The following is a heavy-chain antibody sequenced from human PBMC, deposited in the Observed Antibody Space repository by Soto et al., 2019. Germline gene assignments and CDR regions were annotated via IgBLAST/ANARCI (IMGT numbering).Heavy chain of an antibody. CDR3: AKLLITMVRGVTLLFDY. V-gene: IGHV3-23*01. J-gene: IGHJ4*02. CDR2: ISGSGGST. CDR1: GFTFSSYG. D-gene: IGHD3-10*01. Sequence: PGGSLRLSCAASGFTFSSYGMSWVRQAPGKRLERVSAISGSGGSTYYADSVKGRFTISRDNSKNTLYLQMNSLRAEDTAVYFCAKLLITMVRGVTLLFDYWGQGTLVTVSS.